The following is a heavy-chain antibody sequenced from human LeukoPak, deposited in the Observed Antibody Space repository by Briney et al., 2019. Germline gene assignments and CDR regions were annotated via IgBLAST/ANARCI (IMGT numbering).Heavy chain of an antibody. V-gene: IGHV4-61*02. CDR1: GGSISSGSYF. CDR3: ARLGPGGHGEFDY. CDR2: IYTSGTT. D-gene: IGHD3-10*01. Sequence: SETLSLTCTVSGGSISSGSYFWSWLRQPAGKGLEWIGRIYTSGTTNHNPSLKSRATMSVDTSKTQFSLKLTSVTPADTAVYYCARLGPGGHGEFDYWGQGTLVTVSS. J-gene: IGHJ4*02.